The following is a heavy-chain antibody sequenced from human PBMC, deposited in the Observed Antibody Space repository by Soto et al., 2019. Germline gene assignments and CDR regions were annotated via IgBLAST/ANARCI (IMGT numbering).Heavy chain of an antibody. CDR2: ISSNGGST. V-gene: IGHV3-64*01. Sequence: EVQLVESGGGLVQPGGSLRLSCAASGFTFSSYSMHWVRQAPGKGLEYVSAISSNGGSTYYANSVKGRFTISRDNSKNTLYSQMGSLGGEDMAGDYCARDLYTDRIAVAVCWGQGTLVTVSS. D-gene: IGHD6-19*01. J-gene: IGHJ4*02. CDR1: GFTFSSYS. CDR3: ARDLYTDRIAVAVC.